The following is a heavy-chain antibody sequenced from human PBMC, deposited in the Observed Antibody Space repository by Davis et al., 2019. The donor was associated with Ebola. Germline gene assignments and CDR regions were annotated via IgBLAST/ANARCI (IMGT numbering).Heavy chain of an antibody. V-gene: IGHV3-13*01. Sequence: ASLKISCAASGFTFRSYDMHWLRQATGKGLEWVSAIGAAGDTYYPVSVKGRFTIPRENAKNSLYLEMNSLRAENTAVYYCARAGFGSTWFDCWGQGILVTVSS. CDR1: GFTFRSYD. D-gene: IGHD6-13*01. J-gene: IGHJ5*01. CDR2: IGAAGDT. CDR3: ARAGFGSTWFDC.